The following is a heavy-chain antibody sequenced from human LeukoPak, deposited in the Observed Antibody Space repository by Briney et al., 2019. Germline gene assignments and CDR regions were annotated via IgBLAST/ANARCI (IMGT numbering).Heavy chain of an antibody. V-gene: IGHV1-2*06. CDR3: ARGYCSGGTCYLVENWRDP. J-gene: IGHJ5*02. CDR1: GYTLTAHY. CDR2: INPNSGGT. D-gene: IGHD2-15*01. Sequence: GASEKVSCKASGYTLTAHYIYWVRQAPGQGLEWMGRINPNSGGTDYAQNFQGRVTMTRDTSISTAYMELSRLRSDGTAVYYCARGYCSGGTCYLVENWRDPWGQGTLVTVSS.